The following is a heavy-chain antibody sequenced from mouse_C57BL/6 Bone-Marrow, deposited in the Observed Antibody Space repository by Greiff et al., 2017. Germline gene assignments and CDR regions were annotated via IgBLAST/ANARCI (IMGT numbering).Heavy chain of an antibody. V-gene: IGHV1-42*01. CDR1: GYSFTGYY. J-gene: IGHJ1*03. CDR3: ARRIFYYYGSSSWYFDV. D-gene: IGHD1-1*01. Sequence: EVQLQESGPELVKPGASVKISCKASGYSFTGYYMNWVKQSPEKSLEWIGEINPRTGGTTYNQKFKAKATLTVDKSSSTAYMQLKSLTSEESAVYYCARRIFYYYGSSSWYFDVWGTGTTVTVSS. CDR2: INPRTGGT.